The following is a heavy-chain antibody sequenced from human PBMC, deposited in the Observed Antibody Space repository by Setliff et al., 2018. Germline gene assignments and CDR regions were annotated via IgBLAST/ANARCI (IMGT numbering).Heavy chain of an antibody. CDR1: GFTFSSYA. D-gene: IGHD2-2*01. CDR2: ISGSGGST. Sequence: PGGSLRLSCAASGFTFSSYAMSWVRQAPGKGLEWVSAISGSGGSTYYADSVKGRFTISRDNSQNTLHLQMDSLRPEDTAIYYCAKHVPGYCSSTSCYGRDFDYWGQGTLVTVSS. V-gene: IGHV3-23*01. CDR3: AKHVPGYCSSTSCYGRDFDY. J-gene: IGHJ4*02.